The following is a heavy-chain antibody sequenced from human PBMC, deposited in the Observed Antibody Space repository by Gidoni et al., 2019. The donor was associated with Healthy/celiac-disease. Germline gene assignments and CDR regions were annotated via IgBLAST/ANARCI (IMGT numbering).Heavy chain of an antibody. CDR3: AKRGDYYDSSGYPYWYFDL. J-gene: IGHJ2*01. CDR1: GFTFSSYA. CDR2: ISGGGGST. V-gene: IGHV3-23*01. D-gene: IGHD3-22*01. Sequence: EVQLLESGGGLVQPGGSLRLSCAASGFTFSSYAISWVRKAPGKGLEWVTGISGGGGSTYYADTVKGRFTISRDNSKNTLYLQMNRLRAEDTAVYYCAKRGDYYDSSGYPYWYFDLWGRGTLVTVSS.